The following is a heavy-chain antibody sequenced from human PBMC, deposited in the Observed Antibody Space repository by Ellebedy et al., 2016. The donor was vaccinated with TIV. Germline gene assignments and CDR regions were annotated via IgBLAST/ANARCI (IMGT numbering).Heavy chain of an antibody. Sequence: KVSCKGSGYSFTSYWIGWVRQMPGKGLEWMGIIYPGDSDTRYSPSFQGQVTMSADKSISTAYLQWSSLKASDTAMYYCARQDYSGYDDWFDPWGQGTLVTVSS. CDR1: GYSFTSYW. CDR3: ARQDYSGYDDWFDP. J-gene: IGHJ5*02. D-gene: IGHD5-12*01. CDR2: IYPGDSDT. V-gene: IGHV5-51*01.